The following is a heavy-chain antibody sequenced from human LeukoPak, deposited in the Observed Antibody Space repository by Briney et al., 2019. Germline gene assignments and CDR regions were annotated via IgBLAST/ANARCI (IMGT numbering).Heavy chain of an antibody. CDR3: ASSYYDSSGYSPSFDY. D-gene: IGHD3-22*01. J-gene: IGHJ4*02. V-gene: IGHV4-39*01. CDR2: IYYSGST. Sequence: SETLSLTCTVSGGSISSSSYYWGWIRQPPGKGLEWIGSIYYSGSTYYNPSLKSRVTISVDTSKNQFSLRLSSVTAADTAMYYCASSYYDSSGYSPSFDYWGQGTLVTVSS. CDR1: GGSISSSSYY.